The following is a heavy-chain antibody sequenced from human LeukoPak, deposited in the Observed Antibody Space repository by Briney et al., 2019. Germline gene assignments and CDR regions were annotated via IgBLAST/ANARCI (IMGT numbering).Heavy chain of an antibody. J-gene: IGHJ4*02. D-gene: IGHD3-10*01. Sequence: EASVKVSCKASGYTFTSYGISWVRQAPGQGLEWMGWISAYNGNTNYAQKLQGRVTMTTDTSTSTAYMELRSLRSDDTAVYYCARGILLWFGELLAFDYWGQGTLVTVSS. CDR1: GYTFTSYG. CDR2: ISAYNGNT. V-gene: IGHV1-18*01. CDR3: ARGILLWFGELLAFDY.